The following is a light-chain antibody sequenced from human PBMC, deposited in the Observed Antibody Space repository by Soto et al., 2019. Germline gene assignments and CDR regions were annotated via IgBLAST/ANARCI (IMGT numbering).Light chain of an antibody. CDR1: SSNIGSNY. V-gene: IGLV1-47*01. Sequence: QSVLTQPPSASGTPGQRVTISRSGSSSNIGSNYVYWYQQLPGTAPKLLIYRNNQRPSGVPDRFSGSKSGTSASLAISGLRSEDEADYYCAAWDDSLSAFYVFGTGTKVTVL. J-gene: IGLJ1*01. CDR3: AAWDDSLSAFYV. CDR2: RNN.